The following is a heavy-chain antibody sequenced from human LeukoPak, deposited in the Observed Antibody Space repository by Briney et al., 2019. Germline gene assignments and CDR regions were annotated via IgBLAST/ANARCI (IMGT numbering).Heavy chain of an antibody. CDR1: GGSISSYY. J-gene: IGHJ4*02. Sequence: SETLSLTCTVSGGSISSYYWSWIRQPAGKGLEWIGRIYASGSTNYNPSLKSRVTMSVDTSKNQFSLKLSSVTAADTAVYYCARVDYDSSGYPFDYWGQGTLVTVSS. V-gene: IGHV4-4*07. CDR3: ARVDYDSSGYPFDY. D-gene: IGHD3-22*01. CDR2: IYASGST.